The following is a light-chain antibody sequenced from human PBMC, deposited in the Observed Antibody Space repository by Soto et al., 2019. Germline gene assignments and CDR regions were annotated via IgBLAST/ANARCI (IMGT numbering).Light chain of an antibody. CDR1: SSDIGIYNY. CDR3: CSYAGSFIFV. CDR2: DVS. V-gene: IGLV2-11*01. J-gene: IGLJ1*01. Sequence: QSALTQPRSVSGSPGQSVTISCTGTSSDIGIYNYVSWYQQYPGKAPKLIIYDVSKRPSGIPDRFFGSKFGNTASLTISGLQAEDEADYYCCSYAGSFIFVFGTGTKVTVL.